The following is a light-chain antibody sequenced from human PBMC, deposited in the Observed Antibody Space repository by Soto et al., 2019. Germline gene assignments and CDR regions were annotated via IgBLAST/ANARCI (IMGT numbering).Light chain of an antibody. Sequence: EIVMTQSPATLSVSPGERATLSCRASQSVSSNLAWYQKKPGQAPRLLIYGASTRATGITTRFSGSGSGTEFTLTTSRLQSEDFAVSYCKQYNNWWTFGQGTRVEIK. V-gene: IGKV3-15*01. CDR2: GAS. J-gene: IGKJ1*01. CDR1: QSVSSN. CDR3: KQYNNWWT.